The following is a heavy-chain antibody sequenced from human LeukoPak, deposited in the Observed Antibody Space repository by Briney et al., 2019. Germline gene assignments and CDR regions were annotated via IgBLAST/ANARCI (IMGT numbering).Heavy chain of an antibody. CDR2: IYTSGST. D-gene: IGHD6-13*01. J-gene: IGHJ6*03. V-gene: IGHV4-4*07. CDR3: ARDSSSWYGYYYYYYMDV. Sequence: SETLSLTCTVSGGSISSYYWSWIRQPAGKGLEWIGRIYTSGSTNYNPSLKSRVTMSVDTSENQFSLKLSSVTAADTAVYYCARDSSSWYGYYYYYYMDVWGKGTTVTVSS. CDR1: GGSISSYY.